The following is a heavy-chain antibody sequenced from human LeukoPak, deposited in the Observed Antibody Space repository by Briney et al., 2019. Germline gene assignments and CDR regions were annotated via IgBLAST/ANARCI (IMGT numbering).Heavy chain of an antibody. CDR3: ARGVGAAADRYYYYYYGMDV. CDR2: ISYDGSNK. J-gene: IGHJ6*02. Sequence: TGGSLRLSCAASGFTFSSYAMHWVRQAPGKGLEWVAVISYDGSNKYYADSVKGRFTISRDNSKNTLYLQMNSLRAEDTAVYYCARGVGAAADRYYYYYYGMDVWGQGTTVTVSS. D-gene: IGHD6-13*01. CDR1: GFTFSSYA. V-gene: IGHV3-30-3*01.